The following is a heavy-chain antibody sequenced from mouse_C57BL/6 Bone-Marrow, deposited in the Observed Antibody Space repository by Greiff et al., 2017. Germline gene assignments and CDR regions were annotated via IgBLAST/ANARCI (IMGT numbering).Heavy chain of an antibody. Sequence: QVQLQQSGAELVRPGTSVKVSCKASGYAFTNYLIEWVKQRPGQGLEWIGVINPGSGGTNYNEKFKGKATLTADKSSSTAYMQLSSLTSEDSAVYFCATSYDYDPYWGQGTLVTVSA. D-gene: IGHD2-4*01. V-gene: IGHV1-54*01. CDR2: INPGSGGT. CDR1: GYAFTNYL. J-gene: IGHJ3*01. CDR3: ATSYDYDPY.